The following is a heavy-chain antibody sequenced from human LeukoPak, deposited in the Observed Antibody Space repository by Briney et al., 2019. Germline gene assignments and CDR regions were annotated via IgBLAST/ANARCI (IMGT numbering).Heavy chain of an antibody. Sequence: SETLSLTCTVSNDSINSGSFYWTWIRQPAGKGPEWIGRVYASGSTNYNPSLKSRVTISVDTSKNQLSLKVGSVTAADTAVYYCARHDVTEVAFDIWGQGTMVTVSS. V-gene: IGHV4-61*02. CDR2: VYASGST. CDR3: ARHDVTEVAFDI. J-gene: IGHJ3*02. CDR1: NDSINSGSFY.